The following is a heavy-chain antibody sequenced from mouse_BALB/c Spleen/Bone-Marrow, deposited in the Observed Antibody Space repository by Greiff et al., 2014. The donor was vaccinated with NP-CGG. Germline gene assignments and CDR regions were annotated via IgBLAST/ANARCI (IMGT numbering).Heavy chain of an antibody. CDR3: ARAIYYDYDDAGPFAY. CDR2: INPGSGGT. V-gene: IGHV1-54*01. D-gene: IGHD2-4*01. Sequence: VQLQQSGAELVRPGTSVKVSCKASGYAFTNYLIEWVKKRPGQGLEWIGVINPGSGGTTYNEKFKDKATLTADNSSSTAYMQLSSLTFDDSTVYFCARAIYYDYDDAGPFAYWGQGTLVTVSA. CDR1: GYAFTNYL. J-gene: IGHJ3*01.